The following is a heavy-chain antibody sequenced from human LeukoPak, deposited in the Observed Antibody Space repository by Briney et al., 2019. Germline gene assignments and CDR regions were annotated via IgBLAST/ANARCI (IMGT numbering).Heavy chain of an antibody. CDR3: ASGYCSGGSCYRLDY. V-gene: IGHV1-2*02. J-gene: IGHJ4*02. Sequence: GASVKVSCKASGYTFTGYYMHWVRQAPGQGLEWMGWINPNSGGTNYAQKFQGRVTMTRDTSISTAYMELSRLRSDDTAVYYCASGYCSGGSCYRLDYWGQGTLVTVSS. D-gene: IGHD2-15*01. CDR1: GYTFTGYY. CDR2: INPNSGGT.